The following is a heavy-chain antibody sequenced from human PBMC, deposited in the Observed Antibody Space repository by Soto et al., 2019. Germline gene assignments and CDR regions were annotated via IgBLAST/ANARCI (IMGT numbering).Heavy chain of an antibody. J-gene: IGHJ3*01. V-gene: IGHV3-23*01. CDR1: GFIFTNYA. CDR2: IGGRGNSA. Sequence: HPGGSLRLSCAASGFIFTNYAMNWVRQAPGKGLEWVSVIGGRGNSAYYADSVQGRFTISRDNSKNTLSLQMSSLTADDTAIYYCVREGRGYFDFWGRGTMVTVSS. CDR3: VREGRGYFDF. D-gene: IGHD5-12*01.